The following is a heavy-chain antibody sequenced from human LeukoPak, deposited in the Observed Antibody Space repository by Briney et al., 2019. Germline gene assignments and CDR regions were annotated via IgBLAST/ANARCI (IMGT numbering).Heavy chain of an antibody. J-gene: IGHJ5*02. CDR1: GYTFTSYG. CDR3: ARVLTMVRGAFNWFDP. Sequence: GASMKVSFKASGYTFTSYGISWGRQAPGQRVEGVGWISAYNGNTNYAQKLQGRVTMTTDTSTSTAYMELRSLRSDDTAVYYCARVLTMVRGAFNWFDPWGQGTLVTVSS. D-gene: IGHD3-10*01. CDR2: ISAYNGNT. V-gene: IGHV1-18*01.